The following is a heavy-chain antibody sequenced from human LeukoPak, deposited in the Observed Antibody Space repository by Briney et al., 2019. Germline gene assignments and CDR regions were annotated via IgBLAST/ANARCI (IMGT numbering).Heavy chain of an antibody. CDR2: INPNSGGT. V-gene: IGHV1-2*02. CDR3: ARSQQPEGPIRN. D-gene: IGHD6-13*01. CDR1: GYTFTGYY. J-gene: IGHJ4*02. Sequence: ASVKVSCKASGYTFTGYYMHWVRQAPGQGLEWMGWINPNSGGTNYAQKFQGRVTMTRDTSISTAYMELSRLRSDDTAVYYCARSQQPEGPIRNWGQGTLVTVSS.